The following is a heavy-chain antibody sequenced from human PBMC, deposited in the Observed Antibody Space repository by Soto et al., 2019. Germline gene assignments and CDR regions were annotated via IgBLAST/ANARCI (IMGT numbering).Heavy chain of an antibody. V-gene: IGHV4-39*01. J-gene: IGHJ4*02. CDR2: SYYRGNT. CDR3: ARLEGLATISYYFDY. D-gene: IGHD3-9*01. Sequence: QLQLQESGPGLVKPSETLSLTCSVSGDSINSDNYYWGWIRQPPGKGLEWIGSSYYRGNTYYNPSLKTRVTISLDKSKSQFSVKLYSVTAADSAVYFCARLEGLATISYYFDYWGQGTLVTVSS. CDR1: GDSINSDNYY.